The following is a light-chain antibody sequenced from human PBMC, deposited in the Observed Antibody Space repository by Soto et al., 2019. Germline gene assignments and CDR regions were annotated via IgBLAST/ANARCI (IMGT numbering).Light chain of an antibody. Sequence: EIVMTQSPATLSVSPGERATLSCRASQGVRSDLACYHQKPAQAPSPFFYGASTRATGIPARFSGSGSGTEFTLTINSLQSEDFAVYYCQQYNNWPRTFGQGTKVEIK. CDR3: QQYNNWPRT. CDR2: GAS. V-gene: IGKV3-15*01. J-gene: IGKJ1*01. CDR1: QGVRSD.